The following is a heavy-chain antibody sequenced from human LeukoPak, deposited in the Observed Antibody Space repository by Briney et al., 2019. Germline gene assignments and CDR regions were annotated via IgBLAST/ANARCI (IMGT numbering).Heavy chain of an antibody. CDR1: GFTFNDYA. Sequence: GRSLRLSCAASGFTFNDYAMHWVRQGPGKGLEWVSGISWNSENTGYADSLKGRFTISRDNAKNSLYLQMNSLRPEDTALYYCAKGCYYGSGSYSRAFDIWGQGTMVTVSS. J-gene: IGHJ3*02. V-gene: IGHV3-9*01. D-gene: IGHD3-10*01. CDR2: ISWNSENT. CDR3: AKGCYYGSGSYSRAFDI.